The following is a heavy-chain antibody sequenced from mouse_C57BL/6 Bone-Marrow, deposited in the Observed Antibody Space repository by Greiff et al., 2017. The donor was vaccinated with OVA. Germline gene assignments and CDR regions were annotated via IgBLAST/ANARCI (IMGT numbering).Heavy chain of an antibody. CDR2: ISDGGSYT. V-gene: IGHV5-4*03. CDR1: GFTFSSYA. CDR3: ARGGYYFDY. J-gene: IGHJ2*01. Sequence: DVMLVESGGGLVKPGGSLKLSCAASGFTFSSYAMSWVRQTPEKRLEWVATISDGGSYTYYPDNVKGRFTISRDNAKNNLYLQMSHLKSEDTAMYYCARGGYYFDYWGQGTTLTVSS.